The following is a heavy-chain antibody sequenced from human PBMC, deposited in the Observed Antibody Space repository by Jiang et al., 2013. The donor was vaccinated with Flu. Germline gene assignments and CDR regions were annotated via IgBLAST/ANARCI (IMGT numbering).Heavy chain of an antibody. J-gene: IGHJ4*02. D-gene: IGHD6-19*01. CDR2: IYWDDDK. CDR1: GFSLSTSGVG. V-gene: IGHV2-5*02. CDR3: AHRLAVAGSFDY. Sequence: KPTQTLTLTCTFSGFSLSTSGVGVGWIRQPPGKALEWLALIYWDDDKRYSPSLKSRLTITKDTPKNQVVLTMTNMDPVDTATYYCAHRLAVAGSFDYWGQGTLVTVSS.